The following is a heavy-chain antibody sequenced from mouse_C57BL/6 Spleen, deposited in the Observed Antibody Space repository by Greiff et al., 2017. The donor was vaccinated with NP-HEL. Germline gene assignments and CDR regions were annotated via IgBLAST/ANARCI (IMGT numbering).Heavy chain of an antibody. CDR3: ARRCYDGPWFAY. Sequence: QVQLKQPGAELVKPGASVKMSCKASGYTFTSYWITWVKQRPGQGLEWIGDIYPGSGSTNYNEKFKSKATLTVDTSSSTAYMQLSSLTSEDSAVYYCARRCYDGPWFAYWGQGTLVTVSA. D-gene: IGHD2-3*01. J-gene: IGHJ3*01. CDR1: GYTFTSYW. V-gene: IGHV1-55*01. CDR2: IYPGSGST.